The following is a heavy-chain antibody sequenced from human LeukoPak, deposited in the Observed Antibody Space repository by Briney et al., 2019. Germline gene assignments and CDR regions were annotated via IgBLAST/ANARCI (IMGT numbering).Heavy chain of an antibody. CDR3: ARGVTTYSSFDY. CDR1: GGSISSGSYY. CDR2: IYTSGST. Sequence: PSETLSLTCTVSGGSISSGSYYWSSIRQPAGKGLEWIGRIYTSGSTNYNPSLKSRVTISVDTSKNQFSLKLSSVTAADTAVYYCARGVTTYSSFDYWGQGTLVTVSS. D-gene: IGHD4-11*01. V-gene: IGHV4-61*02. J-gene: IGHJ4*02.